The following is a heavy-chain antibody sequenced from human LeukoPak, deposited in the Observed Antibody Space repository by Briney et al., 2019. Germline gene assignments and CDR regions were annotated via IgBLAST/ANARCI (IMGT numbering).Heavy chain of an antibody. D-gene: IGHD4-17*01. CDR3: ARGGNVDDYGDQRRYDWFGP. CDR1: GYTFTSYD. J-gene: IGHJ5*02. CDR2: MNPNSGNT. Sequence: ASVKVSCKASGYTFTSYDINWVRQATGHGLEWMGWMNPNSGNTGYAQKFQGRVTITRNTSISTAYMELSSLRSEDTAVYYCARGGNVDDYGDQRRYDWFGPWGQGTLVTVSS. V-gene: IGHV1-8*03.